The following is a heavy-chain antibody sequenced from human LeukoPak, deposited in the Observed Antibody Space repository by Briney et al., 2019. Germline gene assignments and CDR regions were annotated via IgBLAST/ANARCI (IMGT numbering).Heavy chain of an antibody. CDR3: ALTLPATVKYFQH. CDR1: GYTFTSYY. V-gene: IGHV1-46*01. Sequence: GASVKVSCKASGYTFTSYYMHWVRQAPGQGLEWMGIISPGGGSTTSAQKFQGRVTMTRDTSTSTVYMDLSSLRSEDTAVYYCALTLPATVKYFQHWGQGTLVTVSS. D-gene: IGHD2-2*01. CDR2: ISPGGGST. J-gene: IGHJ1*01.